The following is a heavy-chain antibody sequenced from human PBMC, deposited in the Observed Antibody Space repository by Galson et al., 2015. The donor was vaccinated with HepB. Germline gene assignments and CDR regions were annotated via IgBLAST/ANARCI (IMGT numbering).Heavy chain of an antibody. V-gene: IGHV3-23*01. CDR2: ISGSGYST. CDR3: AKDRGLELLPYYFDY. D-gene: IGHD1-7*01. J-gene: IGHJ4*02. Sequence: SLRLSCAVSGFTFSSYAMSWVRQAPGKGLEWVSGISGSGYSTYYADSVKGRFTISRDNSKNTLYLQMNSLRAEDTAVYYCAKDRGLELLPYYFDYWGQGTLVTVSS. CDR1: GFTFSSYA.